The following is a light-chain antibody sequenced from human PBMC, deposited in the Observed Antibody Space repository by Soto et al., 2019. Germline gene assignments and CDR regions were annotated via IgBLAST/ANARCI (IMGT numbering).Light chain of an antibody. J-gene: IGLJ2*01. CDR3: QTWDTGISVV. CDR1: SGHSNYA. CDR2: LNNDGSH. V-gene: IGLV4-69*01. Sequence: QLVLTQSPSASASLGASVKLTCTLSSGHSNYAIAWHQQQPEKGPRYLMKLNNDGSHSKGDGIPDRFSGSSSGAERYLTISSLQSEEESDYYCQTWDTGISVVFGGGTKVTVL.